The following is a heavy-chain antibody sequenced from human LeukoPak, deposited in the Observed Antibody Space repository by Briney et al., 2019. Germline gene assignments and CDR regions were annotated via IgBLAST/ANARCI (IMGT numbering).Heavy chain of an antibody. Sequence: GGSLRLSCAASGFTFSSYSMNWVRQAPGKGLEWVALISNDGNKKYYADSVKGRFTVSRDNSKNTLFLQMNSLRTEDTAVYYCARDPFHLLILFDHWGQGTLVTVSS. CDR1: GFTFSSYS. D-gene: IGHD2/OR15-2a*01. CDR3: ARDPFHLLILFDH. V-gene: IGHV3-30*03. J-gene: IGHJ4*02. CDR2: ISNDGNKK.